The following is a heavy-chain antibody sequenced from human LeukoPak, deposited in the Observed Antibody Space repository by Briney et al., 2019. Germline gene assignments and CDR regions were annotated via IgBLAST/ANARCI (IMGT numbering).Heavy chain of an antibody. CDR3: AKEAVRKFDFHY. CDR1: GFTLSNYA. V-gene: IGHV3-23*01. D-gene: IGHD1-14*01. Sequence: GGSLRLSCAASGFTLSNYAMGWVRQAPGKGLEWVSSISGGGGGSYYADSVKGRFTISRDNSKNTLYLQMNSLRAEDTAVYYCAKEAVRKFDFHYWGQGTLVTVSS. J-gene: IGHJ4*02. CDR2: ISGGGGGS.